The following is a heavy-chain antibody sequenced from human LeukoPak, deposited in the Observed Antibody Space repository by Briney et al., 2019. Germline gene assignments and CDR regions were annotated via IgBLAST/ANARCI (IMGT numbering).Heavy chain of an antibody. V-gene: IGHV1-69*05. D-gene: IGHD1-20*01. Sequence: SVKVSCKASGGTFSSYAISWLRQAPGQGLQWMGRFIPIFGTANYAQKFQGRVSITTDESTSTAYMQLSSLRSEDTAVYYCARDLGITGTYDNYCFDYWGRGTLVTVSS. J-gene: IGHJ4*02. CDR1: GGTFSSYA. CDR3: ARDLGITGTYDNYCFDY. CDR2: FIPIFGTA.